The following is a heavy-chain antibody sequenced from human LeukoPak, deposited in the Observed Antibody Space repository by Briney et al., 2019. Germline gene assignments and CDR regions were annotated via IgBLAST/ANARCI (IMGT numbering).Heavy chain of an antibody. CDR2: IWYDGSNQ. Sequence: PGRSLRLSCAASGFTFSNHGMHWVRQAPGKGLEWVAVIWYDGSNQYYADSVKGRFTISRDNSKNMVYLQMNSLRAEDTATYYCARWNEGKRFDYWGQGTLVTVSS. D-gene: IGHD1-1*01. V-gene: IGHV3-33*01. CDR3: ARWNEGKRFDY. J-gene: IGHJ4*02. CDR1: GFTFSNHG.